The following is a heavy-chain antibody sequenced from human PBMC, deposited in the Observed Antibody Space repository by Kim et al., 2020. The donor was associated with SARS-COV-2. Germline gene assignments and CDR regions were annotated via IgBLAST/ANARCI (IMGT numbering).Heavy chain of an antibody. CDR1: GFTFSSYS. CDR3: ARDGPLYDSSDI. J-gene: IGHJ3*02. CDR2: ISSSSSYI. V-gene: IGHV3-21*01. Sequence: GGSLRLSCAASGFTFSSYSMNWVRQAPGKGLEWVSSISSSSSYIYYADSVKGRFTISRDNAKNSLYLQMNSLRAEDTAVYYCARDGPLYDSSDIWGQGTMVTVSS. D-gene: IGHD3-3*01.